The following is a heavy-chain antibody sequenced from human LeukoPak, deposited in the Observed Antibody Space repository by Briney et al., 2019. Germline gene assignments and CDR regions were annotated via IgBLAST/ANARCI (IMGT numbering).Heavy chain of an antibody. J-gene: IGHJ5*02. CDR3: ARSKVPAARSWFDP. Sequence: PSETLSLTCTVSGGSISSYYWSWIRQPAGKGLEWIGRIYTSGSTNYNPSLKSRVTMSVDTSKNQFSLTLSSVTAADTAVYYCARSKVPAARSWFDPWGQGTLVTVSS. D-gene: IGHD2-2*01. CDR2: IYTSGST. CDR1: GGSISSYY. V-gene: IGHV4-4*07.